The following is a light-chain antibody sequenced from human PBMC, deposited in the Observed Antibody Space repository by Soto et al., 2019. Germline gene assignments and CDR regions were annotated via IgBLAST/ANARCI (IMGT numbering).Light chain of an antibody. CDR3: QSYDNSLSHVV. CDR1: SSNIGSFYD. Sequence: QSVLTQPPSVSGAPGQRVTIPWTGSSSNIGSFYDVHWYQQLPGTVPKLLIYGDNNRPSGVPDRFSGSKSGTSASLAITGLQPEDEADYYCQSYDNSLSHVVFGGGTKLTVL. J-gene: IGLJ2*01. CDR2: GDN. V-gene: IGLV1-40*01.